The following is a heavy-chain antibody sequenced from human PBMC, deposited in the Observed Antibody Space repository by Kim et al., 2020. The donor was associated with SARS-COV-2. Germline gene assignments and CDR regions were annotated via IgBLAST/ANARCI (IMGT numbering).Heavy chain of an antibody. Sequence: IYYAASVKGRFTISRDNAKNSLYLQMNSLRAEDTAVYYCARGISISRFDPWGQGTLVTVSS. D-gene: IGHD3-9*01. J-gene: IGHJ5*02. CDR3: ARGISISRFDP. V-gene: IGHV3-21*01. CDR2: I.